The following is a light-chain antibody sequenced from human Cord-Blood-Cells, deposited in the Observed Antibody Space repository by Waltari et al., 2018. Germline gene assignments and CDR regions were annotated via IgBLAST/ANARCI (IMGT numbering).Light chain of an antibody. Sequence: DIVMTQSPDSLAVSLGERATINCKSSQSVLYSSNNNNYLAWYQQKPGQPPKLLIYWASTLECGVPDRFRGSGSGTDVTLTISSLQAEDVAVYYCQQYYSTPQTFGQGTKVESK. CDR2: WAS. V-gene: IGKV4-1*01. CDR3: QQYYSTPQT. J-gene: IGKJ1*01. CDR1: QSVLYSSNNNNY.